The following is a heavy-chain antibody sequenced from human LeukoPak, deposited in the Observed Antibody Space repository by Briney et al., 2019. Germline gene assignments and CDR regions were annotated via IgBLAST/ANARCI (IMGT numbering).Heavy chain of an antibody. CDR2: ISSSSSTM. D-gene: IGHD4-11*01. V-gene: IGHV3-48*04. J-gene: IGHJ4*02. CDR1: GFTFSSYS. Sequence: GGCLRLSCAASGFTFSSYSMNWVRQAPGKGLEWILYISSSSSTMYYADSVKGRFTISRDNAKSSLYLQMNSLRAEDTAVYYCARDPLTTEHYFDYWGQGTLVTVSS. CDR3: ARDPLTTEHYFDY.